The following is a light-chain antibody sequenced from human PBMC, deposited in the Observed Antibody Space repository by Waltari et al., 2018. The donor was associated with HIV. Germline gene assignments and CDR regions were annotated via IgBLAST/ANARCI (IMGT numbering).Light chain of an antibody. V-gene: IGLV2-14*01. Sequence: QSALTQPASVSGSPGQSITISCTGTSSDLTYYNSVSWYQHHPGKAPKVIIYDVSNRPSGFPHRFSGSKSGHTASLTISGLQAEDEADYFCTSYISSSTPVFGGGTKLTVL. CDR1: SSDLTYYNS. CDR3: TSYISSSTPV. CDR2: DVS. J-gene: IGLJ3*02.